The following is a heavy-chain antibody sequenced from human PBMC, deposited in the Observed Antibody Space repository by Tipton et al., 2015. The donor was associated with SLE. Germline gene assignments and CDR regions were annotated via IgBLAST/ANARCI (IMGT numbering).Heavy chain of an antibody. CDR3: ARDGIPARPRVAFDI. V-gene: IGHV3-30-3*01. CDR2: ISYDGSNK. D-gene: IGHD6-6*01. CDR1: GFTFSSYA. J-gene: IGHJ3*02. Sequence: SLRLSCAASGFTFSSYAMHWVRQAPGKGLEWVAVISYDGSNKYYADSVKGRFTISRDNSKNTLYLQMNSLRAEDTAVYYCARDGIPARPRVAFDIWGQGTMVTVSS.